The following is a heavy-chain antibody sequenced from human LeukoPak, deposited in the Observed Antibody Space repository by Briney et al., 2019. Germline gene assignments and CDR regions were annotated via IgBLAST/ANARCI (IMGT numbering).Heavy chain of an antibody. CDR3: ARSDLGTITAGPFN. CDR2: ISGYQGST. CDR1: GYTFTNYG. V-gene: IGHV1-18*01. Sequence: ASVKVFCKASGYTFTNYGITWVRQAPGQGLEWMGWISGYQGSTKYAQNFQGRVTMTIDTSTSTAYMDLRSLRSDDTAIYFCARSDLGTITAGPFNWGQGTLVAVSS. D-gene: IGHD5-24*01. J-gene: IGHJ4*02.